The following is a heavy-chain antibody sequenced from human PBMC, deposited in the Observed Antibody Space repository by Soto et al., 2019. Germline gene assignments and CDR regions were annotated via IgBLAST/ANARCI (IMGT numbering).Heavy chain of an antibody. V-gene: IGHV4-4*02. J-gene: IGHJ4*02. CDR3: ARYDFGILDQ. CDR1: GDSIAGSYW. D-gene: IGHD4-17*01. CDR2: IYHSGTT. Sequence: SETLSLTCVVSGDSIAGSYWWSWVRQPPGKGLEWIGEIYHSGTTNYNPSLKSRVTILQDKSSNQFSLRLDSVTAADTAVYYCARYDFGILDQWGQGTPGTV.